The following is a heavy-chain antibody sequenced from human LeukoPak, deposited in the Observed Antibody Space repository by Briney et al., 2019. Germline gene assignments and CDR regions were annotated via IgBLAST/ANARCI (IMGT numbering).Heavy chain of an antibody. CDR1: GSTFINYY. Sequence: GASVKVSCKASGSTFINYYMHWVRQAPRQGLEWMGIINPSGGTTSYAKTFQGRVTMTRDTSTSTAYMELSSLRSEDTAVYYCARVPSGQQLDYFDYWGQGTLVTVSS. D-gene: IGHD6-13*01. V-gene: IGHV1-46*01. CDR3: ARVPSGQQLDYFDY. J-gene: IGHJ4*02. CDR2: INPSGGTT.